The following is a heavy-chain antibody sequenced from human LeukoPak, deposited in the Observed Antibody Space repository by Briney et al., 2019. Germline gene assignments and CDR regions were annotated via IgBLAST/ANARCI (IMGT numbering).Heavy chain of an antibody. Sequence: SVKVSCKASGGTFSSYAISWVRQAPGQGLEWMGGIIPIFGTANYAQKFQGRVTITADESTSTAYLELSSLRSEDTAVYYCARDRYPISLFDPGGQGTLVTVSS. J-gene: IGHJ5*02. D-gene: IGHD1-14*01. CDR3: ARDRYPISLFDP. V-gene: IGHV1-69*01. CDR2: IIPIFGTA. CDR1: GGTFSSYA.